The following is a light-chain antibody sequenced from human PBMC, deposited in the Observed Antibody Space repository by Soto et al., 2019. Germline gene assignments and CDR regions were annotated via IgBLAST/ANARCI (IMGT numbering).Light chain of an antibody. Sequence: QSALTQPASVSGSPGQSITISCTGTSSDVGGYNYVSWYQQHPGKAPKLMIYEVSNRPSGVSNRFSGSKSGNTASLTISGLQAEDEADYYCSSYTSSSTLYVFGTGTKGPS. V-gene: IGLV2-14*01. CDR1: SSDVGGYNY. CDR2: EVS. CDR3: SSYTSSSTLYV. J-gene: IGLJ1*01.